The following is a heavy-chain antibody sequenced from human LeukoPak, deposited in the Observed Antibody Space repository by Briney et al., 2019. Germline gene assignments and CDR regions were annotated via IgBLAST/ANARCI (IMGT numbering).Heavy chain of an antibody. V-gene: IGHV3-30-3*01. J-gene: IGHJ4*02. CDR3: ARDRLYYYDSSGYLDY. Sequence: GGSPRLSCAASGFTFGSYAMHWVRQAPGKGLEWVAVISYDGSNKYYADSVKGRFTISRDNSKNTLYLQMNSLRAEDTAVYYCARDRLYYYDSSGYLDYWGQGTLVTVSS. CDR2: ISYDGSNK. D-gene: IGHD3-22*01. CDR1: GFTFGSYA.